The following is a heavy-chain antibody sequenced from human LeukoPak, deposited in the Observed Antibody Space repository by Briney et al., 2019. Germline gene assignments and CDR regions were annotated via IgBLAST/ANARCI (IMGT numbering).Heavy chain of an antibody. D-gene: IGHD3-16*02. CDR2: INHSGST. Sequence: SETLSLTCAVYGGSFNGYYWSWIRQPPGKGLEWIGEINHSGSTNYNPSLKSRVTISVDTSKNQFSLKLSSVTAADTAVYYCARRRIMITFGGVIAYFDYWGQGTLVTVSS. CDR3: ARRRIMITFGGVIAYFDY. J-gene: IGHJ4*02. CDR1: GGSFNGYY. V-gene: IGHV4-34*01.